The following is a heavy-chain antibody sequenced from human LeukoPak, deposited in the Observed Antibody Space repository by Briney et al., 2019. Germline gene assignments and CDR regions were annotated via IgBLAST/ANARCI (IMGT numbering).Heavy chain of an antibody. Sequence: PSETLSLTCTVSGGSISSSSYYWGWIRQPPGKGLEWIGSIYYSGSTYYNPSLKSRVTISVDTSKNQFSLKLSSVTAADTAVYYCARDSNKYYDFWSGYFLGNYYFDYWGQGTLVTVSS. V-gene: IGHV4-39*07. CDR3: ARDSNKYYDFWSGYFLGNYYFDY. J-gene: IGHJ4*02. D-gene: IGHD3-3*01. CDR1: GGSISSSSYY. CDR2: IYYSGST.